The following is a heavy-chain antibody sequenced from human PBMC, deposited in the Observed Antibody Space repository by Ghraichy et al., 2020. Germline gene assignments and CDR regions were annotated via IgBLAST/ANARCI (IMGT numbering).Heavy chain of an antibody. J-gene: IGHJ2*01. CDR2: IFHSGTT. Sequence: SETLSLTCAVSGYSISSNYYWGWIRQPPGKGLEWIGSIFHSGTTSYNPSLKSRVTMSVDTSKNQFSLKLSSVTAADTAVYYCARVNYPLRWLYWYFDLWGRGTLVTVSS. CDR3: ARVNYPLRWLYWYFDL. V-gene: IGHV4-38-2*01. D-gene: IGHD4-23*01. CDR1: GYSISSNYY.